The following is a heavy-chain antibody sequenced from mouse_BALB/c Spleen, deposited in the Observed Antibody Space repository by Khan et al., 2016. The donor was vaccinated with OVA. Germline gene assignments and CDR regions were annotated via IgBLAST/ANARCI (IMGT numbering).Heavy chain of an antibody. CDR2: IDPYNGGS. CDR1: GYSFTDYN. V-gene: IGHV1S135*01. D-gene: IGHD1-1*01. CDR3: ARRGINYDGSNSYYYGMDY. Sequence: VQLQQSGPELVKPGASVKVSCKASGYSFTDYNMYWVKESHGKSLEWIGYIDPYNGGSTYNQKFKGKATLTVDKSSSTAFMQLNSLTSEDSAVYYWARRGINYDGSNSYYYGMDYWGQGTSVTVSS. J-gene: IGHJ4*01.